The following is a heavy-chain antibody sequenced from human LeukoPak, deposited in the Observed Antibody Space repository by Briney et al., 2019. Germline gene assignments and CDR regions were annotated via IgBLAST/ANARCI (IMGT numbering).Heavy chain of an antibody. J-gene: IGHJ3*02. CDR3: AGYYDTSGSHAFDI. CDR2: IFSGGGR. V-gene: IGHV3-53*01. CDR1: GFTVSSNY. Sequence: GVSLRLSCAASGFTVSSNYMSWVRQAPGKGLDWVSVIFSGGGRNYADSVKGRFTISRDNSKNTLYLQMNSLRDEDTAVYYCAGYYDTSGSHAFDIWGKGKMVTVSS. D-gene: IGHD3-22*01.